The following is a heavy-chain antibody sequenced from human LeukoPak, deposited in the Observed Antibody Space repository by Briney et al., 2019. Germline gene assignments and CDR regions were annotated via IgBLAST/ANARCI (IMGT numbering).Heavy chain of an antibody. CDR1: GYTFTSYA. V-gene: IGHV1-18*01. CDR2: INVYNGNT. J-gene: IGHJ4*02. D-gene: IGHD3-10*01. CDR3: ARGIQGSGNVDY. Sequence: ASVKVSCKASGYTFTSYAISWVRQAPGQGLEWMGWINVYNGNTNYAQKLQGRVTMTTDTSTSTAYMELWSLRYDDTAVYYCARGIQGSGNVDYWGQGTLVTVSS.